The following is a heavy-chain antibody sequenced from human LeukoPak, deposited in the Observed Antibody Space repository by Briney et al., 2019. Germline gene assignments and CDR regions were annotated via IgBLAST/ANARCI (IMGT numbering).Heavy chain of an antibody. CDR1: GYTFSSYG. V-gene: IGHV1-18*01. Sequence: EASVKVSCKASGYTFSSYGISWVRQAPGQGLEWVGWIRGDNGNTNYAQKFQGRVTMTTDTSTSTVYMELNSLGSDETAVYYCARVDLLAGYSFFDYWGQGTLVTVSP. D-gene: IGHD3-9*01. CDR2: IRGDNGNT. J-gene: IGHJ4*02. CDR3: ARVDLLAGYSFFDY.